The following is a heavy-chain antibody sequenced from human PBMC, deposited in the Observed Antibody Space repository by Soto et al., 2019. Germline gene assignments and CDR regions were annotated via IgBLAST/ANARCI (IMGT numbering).Heavy chain of an antibody. J-gene: IGHJ4*02. D-gene: IGHD2-15*01. Sequence: QVQLVQSGAEVKKPGSSVKVSCKASGGTFSSYTISWVRQAPGQGLEWMGRIIPILGIANYAQKFQGRVTITADKSTSTAYMELSSLRSEDTAVYYCATFLPTEHDGGNPVRGFDYWGQGTLVTVSS. V-gene: IGHV1-69*02. CDR1: GGTFSSYT. CDR2: IIPILGIA. CDR3: ATFLPTEHDGGNPVRGFDY.